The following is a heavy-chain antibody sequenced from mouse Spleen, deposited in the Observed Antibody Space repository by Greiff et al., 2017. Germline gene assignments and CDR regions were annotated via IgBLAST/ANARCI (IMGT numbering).Heavy chain of an antibody. D-gene: IGHD1-1*01. CDR1: GFSLTSYG. Sequence: QVQLKQSGPGLVAPSQSLSITCTVSGFSLTSYGVDWVRQSPGKGLEWLGVIWGGGSTNYNSALKSRLSISKDNSKSQVFLKMNSLQTDDTAMYYCASDGYYYGSSPYAMDYWGQGTSVTVSS. CDR3: ASDGYYYGSSPYAMDY. CDR2: IWGGGST. J-gene: IGHJ4*01. V-gene: IGHV2-6*01.